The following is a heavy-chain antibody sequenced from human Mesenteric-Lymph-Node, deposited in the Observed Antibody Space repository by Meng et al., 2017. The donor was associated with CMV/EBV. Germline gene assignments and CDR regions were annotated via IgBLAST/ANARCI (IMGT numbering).Heavy chain of an antibody. CDR1: GFSFSSHW. J-gene: IGHJ4*02. CDR3: ARDGDGYPW. CDR2: IKVDGSEE. V-gene: IGHV3-7*01. D-gene: IGHD5-24*01. Sequence: GESLKISCAASGFSFSSHWMSWVRQAPGKGLEWVANIKVDGSEEYYVDSVKGRFTISRDNARNSLYLQMNSLRVEDTVIYYCARDGDGYPWWGQGTLVTVSS.